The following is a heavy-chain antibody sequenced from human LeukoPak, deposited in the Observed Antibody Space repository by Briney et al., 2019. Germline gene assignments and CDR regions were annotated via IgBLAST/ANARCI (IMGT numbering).Heavy chain of an antibody. V-gene: IGHV3-23*01. J-gene: IGHJ4*02. CDR2: VSGSGGST. Sequence: GGSLRLSCAASGFTFSSYAMTWVRQAPRKGLEWVSTVSGSGGSTYYADSVKGRFTISRDSSKNTLYLQMNSLRAEDTAVYYCAKSRETSSWHPFDYWGQGTLVTVSS. CDR3: AKSRETSSWHPFDY. D-gene: IGHD6-13*01. CDR1: GFTFSSYA.